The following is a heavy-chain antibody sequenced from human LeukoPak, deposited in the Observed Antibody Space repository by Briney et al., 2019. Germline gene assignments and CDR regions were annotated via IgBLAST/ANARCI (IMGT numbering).Heavy chain of an antibody. J-gene: IGHJ4*02. Sequence: PGGSLRLSCAASGFTVSSNYMSWVRQAPGKGLEWVSVIYSGGSTYYADSVKGRFTISRDNSKNTLYLQMNSLRAEDTAVYYCTTDRRWEVVVDYWGQGTLVTVSS. D-gene: IGHD2-2*01. V-gene: IGHV3-53*01. CDR3: TTDRRWEVVVDY. CDR1: GFTVSSNY. CDR2: IYSGGST.